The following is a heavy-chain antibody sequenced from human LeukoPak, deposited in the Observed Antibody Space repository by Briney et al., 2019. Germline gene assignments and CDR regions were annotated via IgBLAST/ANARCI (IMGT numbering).Heavy chain of an antibody. Sequence: SETLSLTCTVSGGSISSSSYYWGWIRQPPGKGLEWIGSIYYSGSTYYNPSLKSRVTISVDTSKNQFSLKLSSVPAADTAVYSCARGNRDIVGTGRPHLDYWGQGTLVTVSS. CDR1: GGSISSSSYY. V-gene: IGHV4-39*01. CDR3: ARGNRDIVGTGRPHLDY. CDR2: IYYSGST. D-gene: IGHD2-15*01. J-gene: IGHJ4*02.